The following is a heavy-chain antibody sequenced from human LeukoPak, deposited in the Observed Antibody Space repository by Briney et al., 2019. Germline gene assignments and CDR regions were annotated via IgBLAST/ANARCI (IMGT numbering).Heavy chain of an antibody. Sequence: PGGSLRVSCAASGFTFCSYAMNWVPQAPGKGLEWGSVLSGSGGSTYYADSLKGRFTISRDNPKSTAYLQMHSLRDEDTSVYYCAKTVSSWYDKPPLDYWGQGTLVTVSS. CDR2: LSGSGGST. D-gene: IGHD6-13*01. J-gene: IGHJ4*02. CDR3: AKTVSSWYDKPPLDY. V-gene: IGHV3-23*01. CDR1: GFTFCSYA.